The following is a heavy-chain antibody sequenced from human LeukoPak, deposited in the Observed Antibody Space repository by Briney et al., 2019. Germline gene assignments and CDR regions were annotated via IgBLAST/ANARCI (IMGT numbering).Heavy chain of an antibody. CDR2: ISSSSSTI. V-gene: IGHV3-48*01. J-gene: IGHJ4*02. CDR3: ARHATCGSSWCWPESIREFDY. Sequence: PGGSLRLSCAASGFTFSSYSMSWVRQAPGKGLGWVSYISSSSSTIYYADSVKGRFTISRDNAKNSLYLQMNSRRAEDTAVYYCARHATCGSSWCWPESIREFDYWGQGTLVTVSS. D-gene: IGHD6-13*01. CDR1: GFTFSSYS.